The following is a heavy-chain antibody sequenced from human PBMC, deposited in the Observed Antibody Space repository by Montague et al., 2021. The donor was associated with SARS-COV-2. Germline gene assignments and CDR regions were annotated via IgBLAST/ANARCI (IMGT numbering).Heavy chain of an antibody. D-gene: IGHD6-13*01. CDR1: GFTFSDYY. CDR3: ASGAVRSSRKMDV. J-gene: IGHJ6*04. CDR2: ISSSSSYT. Sequence: SLRLSCAASGFTFSDYYMSWIRQAPGKGLEWVSYISSSSSYTNYADSVKGRFAISRDNAKNSLYLQMNSLRAEDTAVYYCASGAVRSSRKMDVWGKGTTVTVSS. V-gene: IGHV3-11*03.